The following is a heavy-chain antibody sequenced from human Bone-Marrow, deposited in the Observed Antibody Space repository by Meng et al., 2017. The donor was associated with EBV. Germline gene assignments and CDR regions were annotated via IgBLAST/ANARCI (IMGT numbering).Heavy chain of an antibody. CDR2: FYWDDDK. Sequence: QISLKESGRTTLEPQQTLPLACTFSRFSLRTDGVAVGWIRQPPGKALEWLALFYWDDDKRYSPSLKSRLTITKDTSKNQVVLTMTNMDPVDTATYYCAHSRWVIAAAGTPNFDYWGQGTLVTVSS. D-gene: IGHD6-13*01. V-gene: IGHV2-5*02. CDR3: AHSRWVIAAAGTPNFDY. CDR1: RFSLRTDGVA. J-gene: IGHJ4*02.